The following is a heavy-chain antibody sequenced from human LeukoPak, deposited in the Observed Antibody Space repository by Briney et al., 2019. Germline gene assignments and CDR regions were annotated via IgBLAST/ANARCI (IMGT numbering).Heavy chain of an antibody. D-gene: IGHD2-15*01. V-gene: IGHV3-30*18. CDR3: AKDRGYCSGGSCATIVYYFDY. CDR2: ISYDGSNK. Sequence: GGSLRLSCAASGFTFSSHGMHWVRQAPGKGLEWVAVISYDGSNKYYADSVKGRFTISRDNSKNTLYLQMNSLRAEDTAVYYCAKDRGYCSGGSCATIVYYFDYWGQGSLVTVSS. CDR1: GFTFSSHG. J-gene: IGHJ4*02.